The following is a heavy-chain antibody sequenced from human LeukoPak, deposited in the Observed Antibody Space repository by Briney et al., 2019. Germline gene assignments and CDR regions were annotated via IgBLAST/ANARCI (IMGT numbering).Heavy chain of an antibody. CDR3: ARVPYYDILTVYYYARNNWFDP. Sequence: ASVKVSRKASGYTFTSYGISWVRQAPGQGLEWMGWISAYNGNTNYAQKLQGRVTMTTDTSTSTDYMDLRSLRSDDTAVYYCARVPYYDILTVYYYARNNWFDPGGQGTLVTVSS. D-gene: IGHD3-9*01. V-gene: IGHV1-18*01. CDR1: GYTFTSYG. CDR2: ISAYNGNT. J-gene: IGHJ5*02.